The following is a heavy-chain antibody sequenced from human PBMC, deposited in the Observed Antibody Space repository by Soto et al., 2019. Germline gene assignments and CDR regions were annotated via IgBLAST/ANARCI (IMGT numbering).Heavy chain of an antibody. CDR3: ARGYSGSRYFGY. D-gene: IGHD6-13*01. J-gene: IGHJ4*02. Sequence: QVQLVESGAGVVQPGTSLRLSCAASGFSFSSYDIHWVRQAPGKGLEWVAVIWYDGSNKYYADSVKGRVTISRDNSTNTLYLEMSSLRADDTAVYYCARGYSGSRYFGYWGQGTLVTVSS. CDR1: GFSFSSYD. V-gene: IGHV3-33*01. CDR2: IWYDGSNK.